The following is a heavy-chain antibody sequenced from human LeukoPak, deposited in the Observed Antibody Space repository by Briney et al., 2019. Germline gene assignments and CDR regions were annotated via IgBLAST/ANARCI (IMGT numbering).Heavy chain of an antibody. Sequence: ASVKVSCKASGYTFTGYYMHWVRQAPGQGLEWMGWINPNSGGTNHARKFQGRVTMTRDTSISTAYMELSRLRSDDTAVYYCARDGRPSGDIVVVVAATGGFDYWGQGTLVTVSS. CDR2: INPNSGGT. D-gene: IGHD2-15*01. V-gene: IGHV1-2*02. CDR1: GYTFTGYY. CDR3: ARDGRPSGDIVVVVAATGGFDY. J-gene: IGHJ4*02.